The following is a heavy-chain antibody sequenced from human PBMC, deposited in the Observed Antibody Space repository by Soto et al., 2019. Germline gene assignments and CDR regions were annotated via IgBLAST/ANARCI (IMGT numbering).Heavy chain of an antibody. J-gene: IGHJ4*02. CDR2: IYYSGST. CDR1: GGSISSYY. D-gene: IGHD1-1*01. CDR3: ARQNDGIIFDY. Sequence: SETLSLTCTVSGGSISSYYWSWIRQPPGKGLEWIGYIYYSGSTNYNPSLKSRVTISVDTSKNQFSLKLSSVTAADTAVYYCARQNDGIIFDYWGQGTLVTVSS. V-gene: IGHV4-59*08.